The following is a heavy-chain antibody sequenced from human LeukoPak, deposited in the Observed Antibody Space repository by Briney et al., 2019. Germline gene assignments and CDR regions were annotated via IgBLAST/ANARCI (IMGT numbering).Heavy chain of an antibody. Sequence: GGSLRLSCSASGFTFSSYAMHWVRRAPGKGLEYVSAISSNGGSTYYADSVKGRFTISRDNSKNTLYLQMSSLRAEDTAVYYCVNSEFYDILTGPGGYWGQGTLVTVSS. J-gene: IGHJ4*02. V-gene: IGHV3-64D*06. CDR1: GFTFSSYA. D-gene: IGHD3-9*01. CDR2: ISSNGGST. CDR3: VNSEFYDILTGPGGY.